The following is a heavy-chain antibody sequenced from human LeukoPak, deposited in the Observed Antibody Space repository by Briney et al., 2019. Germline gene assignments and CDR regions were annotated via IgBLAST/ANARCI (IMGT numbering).Heavy chain of an antibody. D-gene: IGHD5-18*01. CDR1: GFTFSSYA. V-gene: IGHV3-23*01. J-gene: IGHJ3*02. CDR3: AKDPHTWIQLWGSDDAFDI. Sequence: PGGSLRLSCAASGFTFSSYAMSWVRQAPGKWLEWVSAISGSGGSTYYADSVKGRFTISRDNSKNTLYLQMNSLRAEDTAVYYCAKDPHTWIQLWGSDDAFDIWGQGTMVTVSS. CDR2: ISGSGGST.